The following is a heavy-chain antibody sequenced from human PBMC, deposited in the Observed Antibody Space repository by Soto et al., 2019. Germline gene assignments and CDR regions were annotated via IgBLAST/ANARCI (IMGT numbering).Heavy chain of an antibody. D-gene: IGHD5-18*01. CDR1: GGSISSSAYS. CDR3: ARGRHEYSYGNFDY. V-gene: IGHV4-31*03. Sequence: PSETLSLTCTVSGGSISSSAYSWSWIRQHPGKGLEWIGYIHYSGSTYYNPSLKSRVSISVDTSKNQFSLKLSSVTAADTAVYYCARGRHEYSYGNFDYWGQGTLVTVSS. J-gene: IGHJ4*02. CDR2: IHYSGST.